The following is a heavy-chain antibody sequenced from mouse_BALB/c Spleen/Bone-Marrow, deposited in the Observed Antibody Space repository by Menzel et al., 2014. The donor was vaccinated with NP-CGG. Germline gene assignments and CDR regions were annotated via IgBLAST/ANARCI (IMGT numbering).Heavy chain of an antibody. V-gene: IGHV14-3*02. Sequence: VQLQQSGAELVKPGASVKLSCTTSGFNIKDTYMHWVKLRPEQGLEWIGRIVPANGNTKYAPKFQGKATITADTSSNTAYLQLSSLTSEDTAVYFCASYDYEYYFDYWGQGTTLTVSS. D-gene: IGHD2-4*01. CDR3: ASYDYEYYFDY. CDR2: IVPANGNT. CDR1: GFNIKDTY. J-gene: IGHJ2*01.